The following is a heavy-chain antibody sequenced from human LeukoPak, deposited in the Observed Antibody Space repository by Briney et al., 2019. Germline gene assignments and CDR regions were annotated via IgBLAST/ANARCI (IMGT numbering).Heavy chain of an antibody. V-gene: IGHV3-53*01. CDR1: GFIVSTDY. Sequence: PGGSLRLSCAASGFIVSTDYMSWVRQAPGKGLEWVSVIYSVGTTYYADSVKGRFTISRDTSENKLHLQMNNLRAEDTAVYYCARDGYSGCHWLNWGQGTLVTVPS. CDR2: IYSVGTT. D-gene: IGHD1-26*01. CDR3: ARDGYSGCHWLN. J-gene: IGHJ4*02.